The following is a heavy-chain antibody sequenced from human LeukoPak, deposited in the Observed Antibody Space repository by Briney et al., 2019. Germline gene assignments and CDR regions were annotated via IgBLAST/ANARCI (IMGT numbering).Heavy chain of an antibody. J-gene: IGHJ4*02. Sequence: GGSLRLSCAASGFTFSSYAMHWVRQAPGKGLEWVAVISYDGSNKYYADSVKGRFTISRDNSKNTLYLQMNSLRAEDTAVYYCARARLSYSSGWFRLDYWGQGTLVTVSS. CDR1: GFTFSSYA. CDR3: ARARLSYSSGWFRLDY. CDR2: ISYDGSNK. V-gene: IGHV3-30-3*01. D-gene: IGHD6-19*01.